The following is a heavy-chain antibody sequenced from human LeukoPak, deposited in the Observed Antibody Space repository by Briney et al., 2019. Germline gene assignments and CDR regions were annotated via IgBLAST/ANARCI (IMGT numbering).Heavy chain of an antibody. CDR3: GLTVTYSYGMDV. Sequence: ASVKVSCKPSGYSFTAYWIHWVRQAPGQGLEWLGWINPNSGGTNYVQKFQGRVTMTRDTSISTAYLEQSRLRSDDTAVYYCGLTVTYSYGMDVWGQGTTVTVSS. CDR2: INPNSGGT. CDR1: GYSFTAYW. D-gene: IGHD4-17*01. J-gene: IGHJ6*02. V-gene: IGHV1-2*02.